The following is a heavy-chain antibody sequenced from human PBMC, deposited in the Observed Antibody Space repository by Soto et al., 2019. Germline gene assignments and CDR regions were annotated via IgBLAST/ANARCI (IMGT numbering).Heavy chain of an antibody. D-gene: IGHD6-13*01. J-gene: IGHJ3*02. V-gene: IGHV4-39*01. Sequence: SETLSLTCTVSGGSISSSSYYWGWIRQPPGKGLEWIGSIYYSGSTYYNPSLKSRVTISVDTSKNQFSLKLSSVTAADTAVYYCARLLTYSSSWYPFDIWGQGTMVTVSS. CDR3: ARLLTYSSSWYPFDI. CDR2: IYYSGST. CDR1: GGSISSSSYY.